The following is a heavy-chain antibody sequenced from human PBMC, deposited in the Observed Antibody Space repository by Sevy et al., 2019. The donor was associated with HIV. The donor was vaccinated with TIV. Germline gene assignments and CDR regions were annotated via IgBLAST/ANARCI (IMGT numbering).Heavy chain of an antibody. CDR3: AKDQGEQTAAAEVTPRRYFDY. Sequence: GGSLRLSCAASGFTFSSYAMSWVRQAPGKGLEWVSAISGSGGSTYYADSVKGRFTISRDNSKNTLYLQMNSLRAEDTAVYYCAKDQGEQTAAAEVTPRRYFDYWGQGTLVTVSS. J-gene: IGHJ4*02. CDR2: ISGSGGST. D-gene: IGHD6-13*01. CDR1: GFTFSSYA. V-gene: IGHV3-23*01.